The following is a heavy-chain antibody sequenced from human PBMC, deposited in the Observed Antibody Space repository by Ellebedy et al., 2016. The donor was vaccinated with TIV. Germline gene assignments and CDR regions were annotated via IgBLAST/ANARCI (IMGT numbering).Heavy chain of an antibody. CDR1: RVSITDPTYY. Sequence: MPSETLSLTCTVSRVSITDPTYYWAWLRQPPGKGLDWLGTIFYSGTTYKSPALSSRGSMSVDTSRNQFSLDRKSVTAADTAVYYCARHLRYSDWRILDLWGPGILVAVSS. CDR2: IFYSGTT. V-gene: IGHV4-39*01. D-gene: IGHD3-9*01. CDR3: ARHLRYSDWRILDL. J-gene: IGHJ5*02.